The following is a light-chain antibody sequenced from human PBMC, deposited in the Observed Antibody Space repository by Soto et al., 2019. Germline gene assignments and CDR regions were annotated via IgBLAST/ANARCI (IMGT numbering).Light chain of an antibody. CDR3: QSYDSSLTVV. Sequence: QSVLTQPPSVSGGPGQRVAISCTGSSSNIGAGYDVHWYQQVPGTAPKLLIYGNINRPSGVPDRFSGSKSGTSASLAITGLQADDEADYDCQSYDSSLTVVFGGGTKLTVL. CDR1: SSNIGAGYD. V-gene: IGLV1-40*01. J-gene: IGLJ2*01. CDR2: GNI.